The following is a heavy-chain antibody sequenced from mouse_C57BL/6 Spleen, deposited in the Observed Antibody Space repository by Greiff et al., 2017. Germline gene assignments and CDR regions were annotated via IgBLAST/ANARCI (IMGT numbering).Heavy chain of an antibody. J-gene: IGHJ1*03. CDR2: IYPRDGST. D-gene: IGHD2-4*01. Sequence: QVQLQQPDAELVKPGASVKISCKASGYTFTDHTIHWMKQRPEQGLEWIGYIYPRDGSTKYNEKFKGKATLTADKSSSTAYMQLNSLPSEDSAVYFCARQGYYDYGYWYFDVWGTGTTVTVSS. CDR1: GYTFTDHT. V-gene: IGHV1-78*01. CDR3: ARQGYYDYGYWYFDV.